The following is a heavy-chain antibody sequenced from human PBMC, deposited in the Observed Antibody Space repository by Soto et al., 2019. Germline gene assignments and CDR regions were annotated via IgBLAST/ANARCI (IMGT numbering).Heavy chain of an antibody. V-gene: IGHV4-31*03. Sequence: QVQLQESGPGLVKPSQTLSLTCTVSGGSISSGGYYWSWIRQHPGKGLEWIGYIYYSGSTYYNPSLKIRVTISVDTSKNQFSLKLSSVTAADTAVYYCARVDGSSGWYEAFYYYYGMDVWGHGTTVTVSS. D-gene: IGHD6-19*01. CDR1: GGSISSGGYY. CDR2: IYYSGST. CDR3: ARVDGSSGWYEAFYYYYGMDV. J-gene: IGHJ6*02.